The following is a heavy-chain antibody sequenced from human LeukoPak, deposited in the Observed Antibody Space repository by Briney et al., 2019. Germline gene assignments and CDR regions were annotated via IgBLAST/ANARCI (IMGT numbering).Heavy chain of an antibody. CDR1: GFTFSSYA. Sequence: PGGSLRLSCAASGFTFSSYAMSWVRQAPGKGLEWVSTISGGGGSICYADSVRGRFTISRDNSKSTLYLQMNSLRAEDTAVYYCAKVNYYGSGSYSFDPWGQGTLVTVSS. CDR3: AKVNYYGSGSYSFDP. CDR2: ISGGGGSI. D-gene: IGHD3-10*01. V-gene: IGHV3-23*01. J-gene: IGHJ5*02.